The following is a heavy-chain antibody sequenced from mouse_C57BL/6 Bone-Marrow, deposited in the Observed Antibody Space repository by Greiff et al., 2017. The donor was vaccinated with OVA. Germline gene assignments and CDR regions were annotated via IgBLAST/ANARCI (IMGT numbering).Heavy chain of an antibody. Sequence: QVQLQQSGPGLVQPSQSLSITCTVSGFSFTSYGVHWVRQSPGKGLEWLGVIWSGGSTDNNAAFISRLSISKDNSKSQVFFKMNSLQADDTAIYYCASLAGFAYWGQGTLVTVSA. D-gene: IGHD1-1*01. CDR3: ASLAGFAY. CDR2: IWSGGST. CDR1: GFSFTSYG. J-gene: IGHJ3*01. V-gene: IGHV2-2*01.